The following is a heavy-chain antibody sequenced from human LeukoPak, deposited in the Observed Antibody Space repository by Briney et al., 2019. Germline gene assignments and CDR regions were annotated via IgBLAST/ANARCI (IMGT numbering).Heavy chain of an antibody. J-gene: IGHJ4*02. CDR2: IYYSGST. V-gene: IGHV4-39*01. CDR3: VTGIQRLIWFGELSPLDY. Sequence: PSETLSLTCTVSGGSISSSSYYWGWIRQPPGTGLEWIGSIYYSGSTYCNPSLKSRVSISVDTSKNQFSLKLSSVTAADTAVYYCVTGIQRLIWFGELSPLDYWGQGTLITVSS. D-gene: IGHD3-10*01. CDR1: GGSISSSSYY.